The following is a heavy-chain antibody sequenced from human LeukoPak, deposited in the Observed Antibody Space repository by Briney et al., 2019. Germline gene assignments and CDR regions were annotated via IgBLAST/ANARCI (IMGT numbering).Heavy chain of an antibody. CDR2: FNWNGGST. CDR3: ASGRTASSYSVSHTDAFDI. CDR1: GFIFDNYG. J-gene: IGHJ3*02. V-gene: IGHV3-20*04. Sequence: GSLRLSCAASGFIFDNYGMSWVRQAPGKGLEWVSGFNWNGGSTGYADSVRGRFTISRDNAKNSLHLQMNSLRAEDTALYYCASGRTASSYSVSHTDAFDIWGQGTMVTVSS. D-gene: IGHD1-26*01.